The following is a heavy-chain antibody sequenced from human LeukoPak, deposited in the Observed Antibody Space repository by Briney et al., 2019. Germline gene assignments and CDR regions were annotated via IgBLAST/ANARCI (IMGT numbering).Heavy chain of an antibody. J-gene: IGHJ4*02. CDR3: ATGGVHYYDSSADY. Sequence: PGGSLRLSCAASGFTFSRYSMNWAPKAPGKGLEWVSSITTSSSYIYYADSVKGRFTISRDNAKNSLYLQMNSLRGEDTAVYYCATGGVHYYDSSADYWGQGTLVTVSS. D-gene: IGHD3-22*01. V-gene: IGHV3-21*01. CDR2: ITTSSSYI. CDR1: GFTFSRYS.